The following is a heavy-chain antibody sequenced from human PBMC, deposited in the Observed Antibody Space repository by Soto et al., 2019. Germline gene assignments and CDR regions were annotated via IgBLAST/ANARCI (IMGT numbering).Heavy chain of an antibody. V-gene: IGHV3-7*04. J-gene: IGHJ3*02. D-gene: IGHD2-15*01. CDR1: GFTFANYW. Sequence: GGSLRLSCVASGFTFANYWMTWVRQAPGRGLEWLANIKQDGREEFSWDSGKGRFSISRDNAKNSLYLQIETLRAEDTAIYYCARDPYRGAFGAFDIWGQGTMVTVSS. CDR2: IKQDGREE. CDR3: ARDPYRGAFGAFDI.